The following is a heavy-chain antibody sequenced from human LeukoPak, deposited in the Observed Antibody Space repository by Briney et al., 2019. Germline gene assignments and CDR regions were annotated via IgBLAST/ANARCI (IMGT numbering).Heavy chain of an antibody. D-gene: IGHD5-18*01. V-gene: IGHV3-21*01. CDR1: GSTFSSYS. CDR2: ISSSSSYI. J-gene: IGHJ4*02. CDR3: AREGGYSYGYDLYYFDY. Sequence: GGSLRLPCAASGSTFSSYSMNWVRQAPGKGLEWVSSISSSSSYIYYADSVKGRFTISRDNAKNSLYLQMNSLRAEDTAVYYCAREGGYSYGYDLYYFDYWGQGTLVTVSS.